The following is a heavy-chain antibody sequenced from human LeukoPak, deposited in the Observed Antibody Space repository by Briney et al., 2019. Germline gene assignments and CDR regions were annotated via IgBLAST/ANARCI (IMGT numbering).Heavy chain of an antibody. Sequence: SVKVSCKASGGTFSSYAISWVRQAPGQGLEWMGGIIPIFGTANYAQKFQGRVTITTDESTSTAYMELSSLRSEGTAVYYCARGYGDYDSSGYYIEYWGQGTLVTVSS. V-gene: IGHV1-69*05. CDR3: ARGYGDYDSSGYYIEY. CDR2: IIPIFGTA. CDR1: GGTFSSYA. J-gene: IGHJ4*02. D-gene: IGHD3-22*01.